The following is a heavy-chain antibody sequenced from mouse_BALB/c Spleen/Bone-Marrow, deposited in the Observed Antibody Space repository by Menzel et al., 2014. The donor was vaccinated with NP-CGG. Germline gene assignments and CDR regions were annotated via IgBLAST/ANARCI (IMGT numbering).Heavy chain of an antibody. V-gene: IGHV14-3*02. CDR1: GFNIKDTY. J-gene: IGHJ4*01. CDR2: IDPANDNT. CDR3: ARWEYYAVDY. Sequence: VQLQQSGAELVKPGASVKLSCTASGFNIKDTYMHWVKQRPEQGLEWIGRIDPANDNTKYDPKFQGKATITADTSSNTAYLQLSSLTSEDTAVYYCARWEYYAVDYWGQGTSVTVSS. D-gene: IGHD4-1*01.